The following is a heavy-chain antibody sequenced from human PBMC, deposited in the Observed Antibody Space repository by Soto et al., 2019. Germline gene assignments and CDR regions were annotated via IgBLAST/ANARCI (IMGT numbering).Heavy chain of an antibody. Sequence: EVQLLESGGGLVQPGGSLRLSCAASGFTFSSYAMSWVRQAPGKGLEWVSDISGRGGSTYYADSVKGRFTISRDNSKNTLYLQMNSLRAEDTAVYYCAKAYGSGSYEGYYYYYGMDVWGQGTTVTVSS. D-gene: IGHD3-10*01. V-gene: IGHV3-23*01. CDR1: GFTFSSYA. CDR3: AKAYGSGSYEGYYYYYGMDV. CDR2: ISGRGGST. J-gene: IGHJ6*02.